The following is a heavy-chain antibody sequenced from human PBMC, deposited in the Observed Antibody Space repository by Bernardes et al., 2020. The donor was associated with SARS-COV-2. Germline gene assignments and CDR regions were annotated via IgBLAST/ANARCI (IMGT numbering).Heavy chain of an antibody. J-gene: IGHJ3*02. V-gene: IGHV3-74*01. CDR1: GFTFSSYW. Sequence: GGSLRLSCAASGFTFSSYWMHWVRQAPGKGLVWVSRINSDGSSTSYADSVKGRFTISRDNAKNTPYLQMNSLRAEDTAVYYCARDWEYYDFWSGYYTRRHDAFDIWGQGTMVTVSS. CDR2: INSDGSST. D-gene: IGHD3-3*01. CDR3: ARDWEYYDFWSGYYTRRHDAFDI.